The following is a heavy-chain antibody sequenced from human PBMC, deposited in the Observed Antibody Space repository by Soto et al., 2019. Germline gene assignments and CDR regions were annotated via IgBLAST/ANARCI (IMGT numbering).Heavy chain of an antibody. CDR2: ISGTGGTT. CDR1: GFTFSSYA. V-gene: IGHV3-23*01. J-gene: IGHJ4*02. Sequence: EVQLLESGGSLVQPGGSLRLSCAASGFTFSSYAMSWVRQAPGKGLEWVSAISGTGGTTYYADSVKGRFTISRDNSRRTLHLQMNSLRAEDTAIYYCAKFFVETGGSSGWPWSFHFWGQGTLVTVSS. CDR3: AKFFVETGGSSGWPWSFHF. D-gene: IGHD6-25*01.